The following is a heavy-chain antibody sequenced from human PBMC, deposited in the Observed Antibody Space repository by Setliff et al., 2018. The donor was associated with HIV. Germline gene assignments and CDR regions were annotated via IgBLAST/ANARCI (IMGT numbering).Heavy chain of an antibody. CDR2: IRYDDTYK. Sequence: HPGGSLRLSCAASGFNFSSHTMNWIRQAPGKGLEWVAFIRYDDTYKFYADSLKGRFTISRDNSKNTLFLQVNSLRVEDTAVYYCAKNLYRSPWSPLDYWGQGTQVTSPQ. CDR3: AKNLYRSPWSPLDY. D-gene: IGHD6-19*01. CDR1: GFNFSSHT. J-gene: IGHJ4*02. V-gene: IGHV3-30*02.